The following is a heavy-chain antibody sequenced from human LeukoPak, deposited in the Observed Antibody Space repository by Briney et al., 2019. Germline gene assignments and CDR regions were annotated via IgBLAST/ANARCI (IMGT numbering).Heavy chain of an antibody. V-gene: IGHV4-4*07. J-gene: IGHJ4*02. CDR2: IHTSGST. CDR3: ARGITMVRGEYYFDY. D-gene: IGHD3-10*01. CDR1: GGSISSYY. Sequence: PSETLSLTCTVSGGSISSYYWSWIRQPAGKGLEWIGRIHTSGSTNYNPSLKSRVTISVDKSKNQFSLKLSSVTAADTAVYYCARGITMVRGEYYFDYWGQGSLATVSS.